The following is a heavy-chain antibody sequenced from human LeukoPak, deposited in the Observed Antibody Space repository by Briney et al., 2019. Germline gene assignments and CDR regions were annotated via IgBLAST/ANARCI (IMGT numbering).Heavy chain of an antibody. Sequence: SETLSLTCTVSGGSISSYYWSWIRQPPGKGLEWIGYIYYSGSTNYNPSLKSRVTISVDTSKNQFSLKLTSVTAADTAVYFCARGGKATVVTLWGPGILVTVS. J-gene: IGHJ4*02. D-gene: IGHD4-23*01. CDR2: IYYSGST. CDR1: GGSISSYY. V-gene: IGHV4-59*12. CDR3: ARGGKATVVTL.